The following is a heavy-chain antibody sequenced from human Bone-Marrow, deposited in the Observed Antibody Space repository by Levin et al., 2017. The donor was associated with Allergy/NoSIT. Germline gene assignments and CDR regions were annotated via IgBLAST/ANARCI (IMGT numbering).Heavy chain of an antibody. CDR2: IQSGDRT. V-gene: IGHV3-66*01. J-gene: IGHJ4*02. CDR1: GSMSWVRQ. CDR3: ASDEWFGAL. D-gene: IGHD3-10*01. Sequence: GGSLRLSCSPTGSMSWVRQMRWVRQAPGKGLEWVSVIQSGDRTYFADSVTDGVSRSSDFSKNMVYLQMTSQRMEDTAVEYCASDEWFGALWGQGTLVAVSS.